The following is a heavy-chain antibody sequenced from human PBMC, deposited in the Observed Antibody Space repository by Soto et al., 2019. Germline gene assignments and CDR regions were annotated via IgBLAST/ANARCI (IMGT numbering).Heavy chain of an antibody. J-gene: IGHJ4*02. D-gene: IGHD3-3*01. CDR2: ISGSGGST. CDR3: AKGSITIFGVVTPTPNDY. Sequence: GGSLRLSCAASGFTFSSYAMSWVRQAPGKGLEWVSAISGSGGSTYYAESVKGRFTISRDNSKNTLYLQMNSLRAEDTAVYYCAKGSITIFGVVTPTPNDYWGQGTLVTVSS. V-gene: IGHV3-23*01. CDR1: GFTFSSYA.